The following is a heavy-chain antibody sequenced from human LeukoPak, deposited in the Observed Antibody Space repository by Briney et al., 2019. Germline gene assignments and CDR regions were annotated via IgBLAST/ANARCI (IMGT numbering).Heavy chain of an antibody. D-gene: IGHD6-13*01. V-gene: IGHV3-21*01. CDR3: ARTVTAGIYRGGYYFDY. Sequence: PGGSPRLSCAASGFTFSDYSLTWVRQAPGKGLEWVSSISSTSSYIYYADSLKGRFTISRDNAKNSLYLQMNSLRAEDTAVYYCARTVTAGIYRGGYYFDYWGQGALVTVSS. J-gene: IGHJ4*02. CDR1: GFTFSDYS. CDR2: ISSTSSYI.